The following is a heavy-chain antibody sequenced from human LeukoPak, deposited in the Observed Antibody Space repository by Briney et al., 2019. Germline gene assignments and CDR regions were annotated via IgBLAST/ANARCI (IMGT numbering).Heavy chain of an antibody. CDR3: ARGDSNWNDVPDAFDI. CDR1: GGSISSYY. Sequence: SSETLSLTCTVSGGSISSYYWSWIRQPPGKGLEWIGYIYYSGSTNYNPSLKSRVTISVDTSKNQFSLKLSSVTAADTAVYYCARGDSNWNDVPDAFDIWGQGTMVTVSS. D-gene: IGHD1-1*01. J-gene: IGHJ3*02. V-gene: IGHV4-59*08. CDR2: IYYSGST.